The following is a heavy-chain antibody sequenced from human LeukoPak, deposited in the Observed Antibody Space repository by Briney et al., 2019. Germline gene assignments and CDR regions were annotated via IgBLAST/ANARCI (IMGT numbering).Heavy chain of an antibody. CDR2: INHSGST. CDR1: GGSFSGYY. D-gene: IGHD5-18*01. CDR3: ARAERYSYGYIDY. V-gene: IGHV4-34*01. Sequence: PSETLSLTCAVDGGSFSGYYWSWIRQPPGKGLEWIGEINHSGSTNYNPSLKSRVTISVDTSKNQFSLKLSSVTAADTAVYYCARAERYSYGYIDYWGQGTLVTVSS. J-gene: IGHJ4*02.